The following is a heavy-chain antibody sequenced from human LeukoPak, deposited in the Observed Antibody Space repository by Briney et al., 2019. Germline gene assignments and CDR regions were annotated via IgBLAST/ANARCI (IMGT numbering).Heavy chain of an antibody. Sequence: ASVKVSCKASGYTFTSYGISWVRQAPGRGLEWMGWISAYNGNTNYAQKLQGRVTMTTDTSTSTAYMELRSLRSDDTAVYYCAREGCSSTSCQPRAGYHYYMDVWGKGTTVTVSS. CDR2: ISAYNGNT. CDR3: AREGCSSTSCQPRAGYHYYMDV. J-gene: IGHJ6*03. V-gene: IGHV1-18*01. CDR1: GYTFTSYG. D-gene: IGHD2-2*01.